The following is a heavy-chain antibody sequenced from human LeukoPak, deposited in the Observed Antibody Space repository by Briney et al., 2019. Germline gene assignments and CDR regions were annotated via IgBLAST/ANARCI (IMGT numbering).Heavy chain of an antibody. V-gene: IGHV3-7*01. J-gene: IGHJ4*02. CDR1: GFRFSSYW. CDR2: INQDGTEK. CDR3: ARDNRDYYGSGSYYTIDY. D-gene: IGHD3-10*01. Sequence: SGGSLRLSCAASGFRFSSYWMSWVRQAPGKGLEWVANINQDGTEKYYVDSVKGRFTISRDNAKNTLYLQMNSLRAEDTAVYYCARDNRDYYGSGSYYTIDYWGQGTLVTVSS.